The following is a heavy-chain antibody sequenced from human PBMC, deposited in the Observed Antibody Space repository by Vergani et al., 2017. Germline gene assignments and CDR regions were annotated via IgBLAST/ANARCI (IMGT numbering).Heavy chain of an antibody. D-gene: IGHD3-22*01. Sequence: QVQLVQSGAEVKKPGASVKVSCKASGYTFTSYYMHWVRQAPGQGLEWMGIINPSGGSTSYAQKFQGRVTMTRDTSTSTVYMELSRLRSEDTAVYYCARAQPYYYDSSGYSQPHNDYWGQGTLVTVSS. CDR3: ARAQPYYYDSSGYSQPHNDY. CDR2: INPSGGST. V-gene: IGHV1-46*01. CDR1: GYTFTSYY. J-gene: IGHJ4*02.